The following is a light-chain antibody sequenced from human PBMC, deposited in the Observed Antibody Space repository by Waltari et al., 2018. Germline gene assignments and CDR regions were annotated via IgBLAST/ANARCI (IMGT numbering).Light chain of an antibody. V-gene: IGKV3-20*01. CDR3: QQCDRSPLT. CDR2: GAS. CDR1: QSVTSSY. Sequence: IVLTQSPGTLSLSPGERATLSCRASQSVTSSYLAWYQQKPGQAPRLLIYGASTRATGIPDRVSGSGSGTDFTLTISRLEPEDFAVYYCQQCDRSPLTFGGGTKVEIK. J-gene: IGKJ4*01.